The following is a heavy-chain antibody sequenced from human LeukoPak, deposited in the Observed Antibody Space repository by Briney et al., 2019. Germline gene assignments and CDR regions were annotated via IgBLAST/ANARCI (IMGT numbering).Heavy chain of an antibody. CDR2: IYYSGST. D-gene: IGHD1-26*01. J-gene: IGHJ6*03. V-gene: IGHV4-59*12. CDR1: GGSISSYY. CDR3: ARPGGGSYGRRGHYYMDV. Sequence: SETLSLTCTVSGGSISSYYWNWIRQPPGKGLEWIGYIYYSGSTSYNPSLKSRVTISVDTSKNQFSLKLSSVTAADTAVYYCARPGGGSYGRRGHYYMDVWGKGTTVTISS.